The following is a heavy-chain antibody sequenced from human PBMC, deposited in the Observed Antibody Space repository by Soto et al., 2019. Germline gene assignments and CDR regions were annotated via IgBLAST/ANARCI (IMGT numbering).Heavy chain of an antibody. Sequence: KPVGSLRLSCAASGFTFSDYYMSWIRQAPGKGLEYISYISSSSGSTNYADSVKGRFTISRDNAKNSLYLQMSSLRAGDTAVYYCARDRGGYDRLYYYHGMDVWGQGTTVTVSS. J-gene: IGHJ6*02. D-gene: IGHD5-12*01. V-gene: IGHV3-11*06. CDR2: ISSSSGST. CDR3: ARDRGGYDRLYYYHGMDV. CDR1: GFTFSDYY.